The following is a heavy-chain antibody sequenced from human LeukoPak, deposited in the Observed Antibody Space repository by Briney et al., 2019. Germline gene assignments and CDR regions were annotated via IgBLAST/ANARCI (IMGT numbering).Heavy chain of an antibody. CDR1: GFTFSSYA. Sequence: GGSLRLSCAASGFTFSSYAMHWVRQAPGKGLEWVAVISYDGSNKYYADSVKGRFTTSRDNSKNTLYLQMNSLRAEDTAVYYCAREVCGGDCYAHGFFDYWGQGTLVTVSS. CDR2: ISYDGSNK. D-gene: IGHD2-21*02. CDR3: AREVCGGDCYAHGFFDY. J-gene: IGHJ4*02. V-gene: IGHV3-30*01.